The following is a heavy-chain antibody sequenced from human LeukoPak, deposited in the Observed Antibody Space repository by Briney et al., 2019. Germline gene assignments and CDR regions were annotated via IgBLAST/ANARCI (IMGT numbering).Heavy chain of an antibody. D-gene: IGHD6-6*01. CDR3: AREARGGNY. CDR1: GFTFSSYW. V-gene: IGHV3-7*05. J-gene: IGHJ4*02. CDR2: IKQDGSEE. Sequence: GGSLRLSCAVSGFTFSSYWMSWVRQAPGKGLEWVANIKQDGSEEYYVDSVKGRFTISRDNAKNSLYLQMNSLRAEDTAVYYCAREARGGNYWGQGTLVTVSS.